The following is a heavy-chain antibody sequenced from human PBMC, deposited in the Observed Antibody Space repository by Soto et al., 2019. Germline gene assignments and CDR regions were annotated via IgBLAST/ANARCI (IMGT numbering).Heavy chain of an antibody. V-gene: IGHV1-3*01. CDR1: RCTFTRYA. J-gene: IGHJ3*02. CDR2: INAGNGNT. Sequence: GGPLRGSCKRSRCTFTRYALHLVPHSPGQKLEWTGWINAGNGNTKYSQKFQGRVTIIRDTSASTAYMERSSLRSEHTAVYYCPSAGSTVTLDAFNISSQGTMLTVSS. CDR3: PSAGSTVTLDAFNI. D-gene: IGHD4-17*01.